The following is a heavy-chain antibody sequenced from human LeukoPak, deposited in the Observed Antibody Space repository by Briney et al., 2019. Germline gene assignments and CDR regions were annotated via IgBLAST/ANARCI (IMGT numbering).Heavy chain of an antibody. CDR2: IRYDGNNK. D-gene: IGHD4-17*01. Sequence: GGSLRLSCAAFGFTFSSYGMHWVRQAPGKGLEWVAFIRYDGNNKYYADSVKGRFTISRDNSKNTLYLQMNSLRAEDTAVYYCAKSGTTVTTGLDYWGQGTLVTVSS. CDR1: GFTFSSYG. V-gene: IGHV3-30*02. CDR3: AKSGTTVTTGLDY. J-gene: IGHJ4*02.